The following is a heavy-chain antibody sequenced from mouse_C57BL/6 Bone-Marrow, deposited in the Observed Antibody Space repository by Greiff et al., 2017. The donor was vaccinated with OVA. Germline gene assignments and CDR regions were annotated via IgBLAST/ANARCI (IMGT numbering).Heavy chain of an antibody. V-gene: IGHV1-59*01. CDR1: GYTFTSYW. D-gene: IGHD2-1*01. CDR2: IDPSDSYT. CDR3: AVYGNWAY. J-gene: IGHJ3*01. Sequence: QVQLKQPGAELVRPGTSVKLSCKASGYTFTSYWMHWVKQRPGQGLEWIGVIDPSDSYTNYNQKFKGKATLTVDTSSSTAYMQLSSLTSEDSAVYYCAVYGNWAYWGQGTLVTVSA.